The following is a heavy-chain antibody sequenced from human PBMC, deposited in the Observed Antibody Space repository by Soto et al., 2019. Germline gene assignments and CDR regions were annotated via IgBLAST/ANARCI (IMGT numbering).Heavy chain of an antibody. J-gene: IGHJ3*02. D-gene: IGHD5-12*01. V-gene: IGHV1-69*13. CDR3: ARDGYNRIPPAFDI. Sequence: SVKVSCKASVGTFSSYAISWVRQAPGQGLEWMGGIIPIFGTANYAQKFQGRVTITADESTSTAYMELSSLRSEDTAVYYCARDGYNRIPPAFDIWRQGTMVTVSS. CDR1: VGTFSSYA. CDR2: IIPIFGTA.